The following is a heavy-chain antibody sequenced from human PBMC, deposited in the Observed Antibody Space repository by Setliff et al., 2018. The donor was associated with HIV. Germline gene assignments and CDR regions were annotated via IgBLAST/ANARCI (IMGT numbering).Heavy chain of an antibody. Sequence: GGSLRLSCAASGFTFSTYSMTWVRQAPGKGLEWVSSISNGSTTNYADSVKGRFAISRDNAKNTLYLQMNSLRAEDTAVYYCARVPRAYYYASGADYWGQGTLVTVSS. CDR1: GFTFSTYS. CDR2: ISNGSTT. D-gene: IGHD3-10*01. CDR3: ARVPRAYYYASGADY. J-gene: IGHJ4*02. V-gene: IGHV3-21*01.